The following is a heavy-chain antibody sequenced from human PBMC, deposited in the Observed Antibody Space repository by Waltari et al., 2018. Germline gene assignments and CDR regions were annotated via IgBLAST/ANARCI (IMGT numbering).Heavy chain of an antibody. Sequence: QVQLQESGPGLVKPSETLSLTCTVSVGSISSYDWSWIRPPAGKGLEWIGRIYTSGSTNYNPSLKSRVTMSVDTSKNQFSLKLSSVTAADTAVYYCARVDCSSTSCYADYWGQGTLVTVSS. V-gene: IGHV4-4*07. CDR2: IYTSGST. CDR1: VGSISSYD. CDR3: ARVDCSSTSCYADY. D-gene: IGHD2-2*01. J-gene: IGHJ4*02.